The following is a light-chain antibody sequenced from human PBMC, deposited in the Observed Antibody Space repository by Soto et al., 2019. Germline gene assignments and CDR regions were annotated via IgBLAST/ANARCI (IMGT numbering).Light chain of an antibody. Sequence: QSVLTQPRSVSGSPGQSVTISCSGASSDVGGYNHVSWYQHRPGKAPKILIYDDTKRPSGVPDRFSGSKSGSSASLTISGLQAEDEADYSCCSYAGSYTFVFGTGTKLTVL. CDR1: SSDVGGYNH. J-gene: IGLJ1*01. CDR3: CSYAGSYTFV. CDR2: DDT. V-gene: IGLV2-11*01.